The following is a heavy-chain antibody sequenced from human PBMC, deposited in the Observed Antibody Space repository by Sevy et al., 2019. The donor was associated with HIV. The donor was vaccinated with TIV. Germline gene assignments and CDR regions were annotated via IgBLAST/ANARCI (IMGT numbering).Heavy chain of an antibody. CDR3: ASSYGSGNSDYYGMDV. CDR2: ISYDGSNK. J-gene: IGHJ6*02. D-gene: IGHD3-10*01. V-gene: IGHV3-30-3*01. Sequence: GGSLRLSCAASGFTFSSYAMHWVRQAPGKGLEWVAVISYDGSNKYYADSVKGRFTISRDNSKNTLYLQMNSLRAEDTAVYYCASSYGSGNSDYYGMDVWGQETTVTVSS. CDR1: GFTFSSYA.